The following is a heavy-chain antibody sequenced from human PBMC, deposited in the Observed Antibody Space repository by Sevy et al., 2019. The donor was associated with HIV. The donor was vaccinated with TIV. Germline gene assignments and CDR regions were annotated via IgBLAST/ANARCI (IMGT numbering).Heavy chain of an antibody. V-gene: IGHV1-24*01. D-gene: IGHD2-15*01. Sequence: ASVKVSCKVSVYTLTELPMHWVRQAPGKGLEWMGGFDPEDGETIYAQKFQGRVTMTEDTSTDTAYMELSSLRSEDTAVYYCATTYCSGGSCYSNNWFDPWGQGTLVTVSS. CDR1: VYTLTELP. J-gene: IGHJ5*02. CDR2: FDPEDGET. CDR3: ATTYCSGGSCYSNNWFDP.